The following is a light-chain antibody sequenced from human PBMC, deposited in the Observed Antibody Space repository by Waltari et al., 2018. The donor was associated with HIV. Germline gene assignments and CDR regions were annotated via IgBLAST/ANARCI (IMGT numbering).Light chain of an antibody. CDR2: EVS. Sequence: QSALTQPASVSGSPGQSITISCTGTSSDVGGYNYVSWYQQHPGKAPKFMIYEVSNRPSGVSKRFSGSKAGKPASLAISGLQAEDEADYYCSSYTSTSTGVFGTGTKVTVL. V-gene: IGLV2-14*01. CDR1: SSDVGGYNY. J-gene: IGLJ1*01. CDR3: SSYTSTSTGV.